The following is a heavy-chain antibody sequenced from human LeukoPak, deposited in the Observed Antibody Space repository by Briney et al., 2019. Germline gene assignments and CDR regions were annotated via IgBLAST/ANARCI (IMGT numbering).Heavy chain of an antibody. D-gene: IGHD1-26*01. Sequence: PGGSLRLSCAASGFTFSSYWMSWVRQAPGKGLEWVANIKQDGSEKYYVDSVKGRFTISRDNAKNSLYLQMNSLRAEDTALYYCAKDIGWELLAPLDYWGQGTLVTVSS. V-gene: IGHV3-7*03. CDR3: AKDIGWELLAPLDY. CDR1: GFTFSSYW. CDR2: IKQDGSEK. J-gene: IGHJ4*02.